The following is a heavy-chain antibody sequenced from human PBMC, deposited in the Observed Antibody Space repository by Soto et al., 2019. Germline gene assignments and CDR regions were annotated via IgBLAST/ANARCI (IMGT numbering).Heavy chain of an antibody. CDR2: INAGNGNT. V-gene: IGHV1-3*01. CDR3: ARDSFYCGGHYCYHYSFYLDV. CDR1: GYDFSSHD. Sequence: ASVKVSCKASGYDFSSHDIHWVRQAPGQGLEWMGWINAGNGNTRYSQKFQDRITITRDASASTAYMELSSLRSEDTAIYYCARDSFYCGGHYCYHYSFYLDVWGKGTTVSVSS. D-gene: IGHD2-21*01. J-gene: IGHJ6*03.